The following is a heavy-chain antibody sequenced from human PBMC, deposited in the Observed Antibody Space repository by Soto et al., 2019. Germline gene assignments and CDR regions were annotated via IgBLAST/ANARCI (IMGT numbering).Heavy chain of an antibody. CDR1: GFTFSSYA. Sequence: GGSLRFSCAASGFTFSSYAMSWVRQAPGKGLEWVSAISGSGGSTYYADSVKGRFTISRDNSKNTLYLQMNSLRAEDTAVYYCARANYDILTGAFDYWGQGTLVTVSS. CDR2: ISGSGGST. D-gene: IGHD3-9*01. V-gene: IGHV3-23*01. J-gene: IGHJ4*02. CDR3: ARANYDILTGAFDY.